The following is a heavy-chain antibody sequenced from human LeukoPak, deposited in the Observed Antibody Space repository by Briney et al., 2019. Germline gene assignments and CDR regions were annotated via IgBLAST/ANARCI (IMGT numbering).Heavy chain of an antibody. D-gene: IGHD2-2*02. CDR3: ARDTSVVVPAAIFD. Sequence: ASVKVSCKASGYTFTSYAMNWVRQAPGQGLEWMGWINTNTGNPTYAQGFTGRFVFSLDTSVSTAYLQTSSLKAEDTAVYYCARDTSVVVPAAIFDWGQGTLVTVSS. J-gene: IGHJ4*02. CDR1: GYTFTSYA. V-gene: IGHV7-4-1*02. CDR2: INTNTGNP.